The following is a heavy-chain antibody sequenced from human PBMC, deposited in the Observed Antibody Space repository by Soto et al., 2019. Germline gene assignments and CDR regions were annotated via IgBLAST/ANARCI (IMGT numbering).Heavy chain of an antibody. CDR1: GYTFTSYG. V-gene: IGHV1-18*01. CDR2: ISAYNGNT. Sequence: ASVKVSCKASGYTFTSYGISWVRQAPGQGLEWMGWISAYNGNTNYAQKLQGRVTMTTDTSTSTAYMELRSLRSDDTAVYYCARKTVAGEYYYYGMDVWGQGTTVTVSS. D-gene: IGHD6-19*01. CDR3: ARKTVAGEYYYYGMDV. J-gene: IGHJ6*02.